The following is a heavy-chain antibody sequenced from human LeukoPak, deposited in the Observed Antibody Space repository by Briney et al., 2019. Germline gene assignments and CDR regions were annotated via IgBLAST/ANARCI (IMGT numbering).Heavy chain of an antibody. CDR1: GSTFTAYA. J-gene: IGHJ6*02. D-gene: IGHD3-10*01. V-gene: IGHV3-23*01. CDR2: IGSDNKP. CDR3: ARDLHYYAAMDV. Sequence: GGSLRLSCEAYGSTFTAYAMTWVRQAPGKGLEWVSSIGSDNKPHYSESVKGRFAISRDNSKSMLFLQLNSLRAEDTALYYCARDLHYYAAMDVWGQGTTVTVSS.